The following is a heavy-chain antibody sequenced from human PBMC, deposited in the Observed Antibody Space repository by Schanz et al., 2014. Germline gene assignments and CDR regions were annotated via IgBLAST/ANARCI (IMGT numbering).Heavy chain of an antibody. Sequence: QAQLMESGGGVVQPGTSLILSCSVSGFSLNTYGIHWFRQPAGKGLEWVAVIWNNGVTKYYADSVRGRFTISRDNSKNSLFLQMNSLRVEDTAVYYCARGTDWNLHYWGQGTLVTVSS. CDR1: GFSLNTYG. J-gene: IGHJ4*02. D-gene: IGHD1-1*01. V-gene: IGHV3-33*01. CDR2: IWNNGVTK. CDR3: ARGTDWNLHY.